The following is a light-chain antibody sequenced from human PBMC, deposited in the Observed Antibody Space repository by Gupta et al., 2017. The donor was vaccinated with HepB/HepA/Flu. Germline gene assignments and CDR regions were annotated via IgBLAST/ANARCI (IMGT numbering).Light chain of an antibody. V-gene: IGKV3-11*01. Sequence: EIVLTQSPATLSLSPGERATLSCRASQSVSHFLAWYQQRPGQAPRLLIYDASNRATGIPDRFSGSGSGTDFTLTISSLEPEDVVVYYCQQRSNWPLTFGGGTKVEIK. J-gene: IGKJ4*01. CDR3: QQRSNWPLT. CDR1: QSVSHF. CDR2: DAS.